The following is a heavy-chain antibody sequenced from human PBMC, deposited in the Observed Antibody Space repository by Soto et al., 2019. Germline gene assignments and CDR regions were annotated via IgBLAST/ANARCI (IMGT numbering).Heavy chain of an antibody. CDR2: IYYSGST. Sequence: SETLSLTCTVSGGSISSGDYYWSWIRQPPGKGLEWIGYIYYSGSTYYNPSLKSRVTISVDTSKNQFSLKLSSVTAADTAVYYCARGTLAARRWNYFDYWGQGTLVTVSS. V-gene: IGHV4-30-4*01. CDR3: ARGTLAARRWNYFDY. CDR1: GGSISSGDYY. D-gene: IGHD6-6*01. J-gene: IGHJ4*02.